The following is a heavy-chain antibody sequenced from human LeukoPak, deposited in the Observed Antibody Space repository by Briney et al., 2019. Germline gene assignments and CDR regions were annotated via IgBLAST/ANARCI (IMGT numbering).Heavy chain of an antibody. J-gene: IGHJ4*02. CDR2: IIPIFGTA. V-gene: IGHV1-69*13. Sequence: SVKVSCKPSGRTFSSYAISWVRRAPGQGLEWMGGIIPIFGTANYAQKFQGRVTITADESTSTAYMELSRLRSEDTAVYYCARDRPDYYDSSGYPFDYWGQGTLVTVSS. CDR1: GRTFSSYA. CDR3: ARDRPDYYDSSGYPFDY. D-gene: IGHD3-22*01.